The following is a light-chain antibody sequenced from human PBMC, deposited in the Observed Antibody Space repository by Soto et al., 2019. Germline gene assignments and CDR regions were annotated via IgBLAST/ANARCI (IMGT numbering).Light chain of an antibody. CDR1: QSVSTRS. CDR3: QQYDSSPRT. V-gene: IGKV3-20*01. CDR2: GAS. Sequence: EIVLTQSPGTLSLSPGERATLHCRASQSVSTRSLAWYQQKPGQAPRLLISGASSRAADIPDRFSGSGSGTDFTLTINRLEPEDFAVYYCQQYDSSPRTFGQGTKVDIK. J-gene: IGKJ1*01.